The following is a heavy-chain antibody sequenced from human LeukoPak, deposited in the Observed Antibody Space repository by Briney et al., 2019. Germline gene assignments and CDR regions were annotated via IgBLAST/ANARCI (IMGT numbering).Heavy chain of an antibody. V-gene: IGHV1-69*06. D-gene: IGHD3-3*01. Sequence: ASVKVSCKASGGTFSSYAISWVRQAPGQGLEWMGGIIPIFGTANYAQKFQGRVTITADTSTNTAYMELGSLGSEDAAVYYCARAARTLFGVFIIAAFDIWGQGTMVTVSS. CDR2: IIPIFGTA. CDR1: GGTFSSYA. J-gene: IGHJ3*02. CDR3: ARAARTLFGVFIIAAFDI.